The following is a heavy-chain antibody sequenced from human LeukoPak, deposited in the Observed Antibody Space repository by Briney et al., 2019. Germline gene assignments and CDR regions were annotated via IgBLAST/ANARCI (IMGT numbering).Heavy chain of an antibody. CDR3: ASHGAYYYDSSGYLRRGDDAFDI. CDR2: ISYDGSNK. CDR1: GFTFSSYG. J-gene: IGHJ3*02. D-gene: IGHD3-22*01. V-gene: IGHV3-30*03. Sequence: GRSLRLSCAASGFTFSSYGMHWVRQAPGKGLEWVAVISYDGSNKYYADSVKGRFTISRDNSKNTLYLQMNSLRAEDTAVYYCASHGAYYYDSSGYLRRGDDAFDIWGQGTMVTVSS.